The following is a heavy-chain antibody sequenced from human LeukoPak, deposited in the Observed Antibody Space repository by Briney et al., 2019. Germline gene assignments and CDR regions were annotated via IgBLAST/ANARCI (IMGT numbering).Heavy chain of an antibody. D-gene: IGHD1-1*01. Sequence: GASVTVSCKASGYTFTGYYMHWVRQAPGQGLEWMGWINPNSGGTNYAQKFQGRVTMTRDTSISTAYMELSRLRSDDTAVYYCARDMAGKVSGANDVTFDYWGQGTLGTVS. CDR3: ARDMAGKVSGANDVTFDY. J-gene: IGHJ4*02. V-gene: IGHV1-2*02. CDR2: INPNSGGT. CDR1: GYTFTGYY.